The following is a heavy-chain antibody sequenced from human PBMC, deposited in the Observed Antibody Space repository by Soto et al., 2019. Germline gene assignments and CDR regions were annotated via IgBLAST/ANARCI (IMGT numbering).Heavy chain of an antibody. J-gene: IGHJ5*02. V-gene: IGHV4-59*08. CDR2: IYYSGST. D-gene: IGHD6-19*01. CDR1: GGSISSYY. CDR3: AGHSSGWYWFDP. Sequence: SETLSLTCTVSGGSISSYYWSWIRQPPGKGLEWIGYIYYSGSTNYNPSLKSRVTISVDTSKNQFSLKLGSVTAADTAVYYCAGHSSGWYWFDPWGQGTLVTVSS.